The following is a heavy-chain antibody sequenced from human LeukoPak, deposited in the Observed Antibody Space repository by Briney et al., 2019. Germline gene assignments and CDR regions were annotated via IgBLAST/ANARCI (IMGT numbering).Heavy chain of an antibody. V-gene: IGHV3-48*03. CDR3: AGSRYPEPQDLDY. CDR1: GFTFNIYE. J-gene: IGHJ4*02. Sequence: GGSLRLSCAASGFTFNIYEMNWVRQAPGKGLEWISYISADRNVIYYADSVKGRFIISRDNAKNSLYLQMNSLRAEDTAVYYCAGSRYPEPQDLDYWGQGTLVTVSS. D-gene: IGHD1-14*01. CDR2: ISADRNVI.